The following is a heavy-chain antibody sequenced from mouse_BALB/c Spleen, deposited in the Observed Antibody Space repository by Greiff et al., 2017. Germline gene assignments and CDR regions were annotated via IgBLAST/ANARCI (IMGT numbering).Heavy chain of an antibody. V-gene: IGHV1-53*01. D-gene: IGHD2-4*01. J-gene: IGHJ3*01. Sequence: QVQLQQSGAELVKPGASVKLSCKASGYTFTSYYMYWVKQRPGQGLEWIGEINPSNGGTNFNEKFKSKATLTVDKSSSTAYMQLSSLTSEDSAVYFCARSGGDYDGWFAYWGQGTLVTVSA. CDR2: INPSNGGT. CDR1: GYTFTSYY. CDR3: ARSGGDYDGWFAY.